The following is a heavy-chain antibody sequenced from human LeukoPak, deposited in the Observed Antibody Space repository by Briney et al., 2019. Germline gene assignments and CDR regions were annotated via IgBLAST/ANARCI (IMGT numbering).Heavy chain of an antibody. Sequence: GGSLRLSCAASGFIFTNYFMSWVRQAPGKGLEWVSAISGSGGSTYYADSVKGRFTISRDNSKNTLYLQMNSLRAEDTAVYYCAKAGQWPINDDYWGQGTLVTVSS. CDR1: GFIFTNYF. V-gene: IGHV3-23*01. D-gene: IGHD6-19*01. CDR3: AKAGQWPINDDY. J-gene: IGHJ4*02. CDR2: ISGSGGST.